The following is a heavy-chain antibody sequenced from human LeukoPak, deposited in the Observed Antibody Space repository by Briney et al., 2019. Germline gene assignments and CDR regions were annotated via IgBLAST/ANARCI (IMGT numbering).Heavy chain of an antibody. CDR2: IYYSGST. D-gene: IGHD5-12*01. J-gene: IGHJ4*02. CDR3: ARVGRLPRVATGNWFDY. V-gene: IGHV4-39*07. Sequence: SETLSLTCTVSGGSISSSSYYWGWIRQPPGKGLEWIGSIYYSGSTYYNPSLKSRVTISVDTSKNQFSLKLSSVTAADTAVYYCARVGRLPRVATGNWFDYWGQGTLVTVSS. CDR1: GGSISSSSYY.